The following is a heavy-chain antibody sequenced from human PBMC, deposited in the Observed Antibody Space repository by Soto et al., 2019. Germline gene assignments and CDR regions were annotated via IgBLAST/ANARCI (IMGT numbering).Heavy chain of an antibody. V-gene: IGHV3-13*01. J-gene: IGHJ4*02. Sequence: GGSLRLSCAASGFTFSSYDVHWVRQATGKGLEWVSAIGTAGDTYYPGSVKGRFTISRENAKNSLYLQMNSLRVGDTAVYYCARGNVSGAFDYWGQGTLVTVSS. CDR3: ARGNVSGAFDY. D-gene: IGHD1-1*01. CDR1: GFTFSSYD. CDR2: IGTAGDT.